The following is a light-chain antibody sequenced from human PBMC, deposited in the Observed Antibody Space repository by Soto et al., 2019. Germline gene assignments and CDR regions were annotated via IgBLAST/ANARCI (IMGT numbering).Light chain of an antibody. J-gene: IGKJ1*01. CDR1: QSVSSSY. CDR2: GAS. Sequence: EMALTQSPGTLSLSPGERATLSCRASQSVSSSYLAWYQQKPGQAPRLLIYGASSRATGIPDRFRGSGAGPNFTLTISRLETEDFAMDYYQLDSGSPPRTFGQGTKVEIK. V-gene: IGKV3-20*01. CDR3: QLDSGSPPRT.